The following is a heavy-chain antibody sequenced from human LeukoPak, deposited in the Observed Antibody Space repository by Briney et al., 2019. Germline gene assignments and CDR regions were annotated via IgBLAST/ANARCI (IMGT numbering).Heavy chain of an antibody. CDR2: VSDDGALT. Sequence: GGSLRLSCAASGFTVSSNYMNWVRQAPGKGLEWVSAVSDDGALTWYADSVKGRFTISRDNSKNTVSLQMINLRADDTARYYCVKEERGYSYGDYWGQGTLVTVSS. J-gene: IGHJ4*02. CDR1: GFTVSSNY. CDR3: VKEERGYSYGDY. D-gene: IGHD5-18*01. V-gene: IGHV3-23*01.